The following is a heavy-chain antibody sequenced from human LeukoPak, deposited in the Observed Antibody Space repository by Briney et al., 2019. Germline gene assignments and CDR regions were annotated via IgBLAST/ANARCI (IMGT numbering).Heavy chain of an antibody. CDR1: GGSISSSSYY. J-gene: IGHJ4*02. D-gene: IGHD2-21*02. Sequence: SETLSLTCTVSGGSISSSSYYWGWIRQPPGKGLEWIGSIYYSGSTYYNPSLKSRVTISVDTSKNQFSLNLNPVTAADTGVYYCVRGSRVYCGGDCYYYWGQGTLVTVSS. CDR3: VRGSRVYCGGDCYYY. V-gene: IGHV4-39*01. CDR2: IYYSGST.